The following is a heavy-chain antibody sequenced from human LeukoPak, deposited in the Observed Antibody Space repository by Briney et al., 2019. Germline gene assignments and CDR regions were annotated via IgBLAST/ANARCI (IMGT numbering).Heavy chain of an antibody. CDR3: ARADGYSSWFVH. V-gene: IGHV3-53*01. D-gene: IGHD5-18*01. CDR2: MYSGDST. CDR1: GFTVRSNY. Sequence: AGGSLRLSCAASGFTVRSNYMTWVRQAPGKGLEWVSVMYSGDSTYYDDSVKGRFTISRDNSKNTLDLQMNSLRDEDTGVYYCARADGYSSWFVHWGQGTLVTVPS. J-gene: IGHJ5*02.